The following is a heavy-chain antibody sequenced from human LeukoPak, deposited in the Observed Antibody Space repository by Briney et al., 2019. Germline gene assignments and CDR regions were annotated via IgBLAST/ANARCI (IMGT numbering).Heavy chain of an antibody. CDR3: ARDSGGSSWYGLGYYYYYYMDV. V-gene: IGHV4-39*07. CDR2: IYYSGNT. D-gene: IGHD6-13*01. J-gene: IGHJ6*03. CDR1: GGSISSSNYY. Sequence: SETLSLTCTVSGGSISSSNYYWGWIRQIPGKGLEWVGSIYYSGNTYYNPSLKSRVTISVDTSKNQFSLKLSSVTAADTAVYYCARDSGGSSWYGLGYYYYYYMDVWGKGTTVTVSS.